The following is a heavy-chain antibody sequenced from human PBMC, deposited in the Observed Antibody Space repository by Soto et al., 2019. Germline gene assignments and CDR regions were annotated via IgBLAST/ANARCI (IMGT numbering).Heavy chain of an antibody. Sequence: QVQLVQSGPEVKKPGASVTVSCKTSGYTFTDHGIDWVRQAPGQGLEWVGWVSSYNGNTNYAYNLKDRVIMTTDAPTSTAYMELRGLSSDDTAVYYCAREVEGSYSPADFWGQGTPVTVSS. CDR2: VSSYNGNT. D-gene: IGHD3-10*01. J-gene: IGHJ4*02. CDR1: GYTFTDHG. V-gene: IGHV1-18*01. CDR3: AREVEGSYSPADF.